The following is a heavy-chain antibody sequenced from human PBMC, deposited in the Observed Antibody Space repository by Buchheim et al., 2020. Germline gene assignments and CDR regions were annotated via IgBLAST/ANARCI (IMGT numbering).Heavy chain of an antibody. Sequence: EVQLVESGGDLVQPGGSLRLSCAASGFTLNSYSMNWVRQAPGKGLEWVSYISSISSTIYYADSVKGRFTISRDNGKNSLYLQMNSLRDEDTAVYSCARTQASSNWPCFDCWGQRTL. V-gene: IGHV3-48*02. CDR3: ARTQASSNWPCFDC. CDR2: ISSISSTI. CDR1: GFTLNSYS. J-gene: IGHJ4*02. D-gene: IGHD6-13*01.